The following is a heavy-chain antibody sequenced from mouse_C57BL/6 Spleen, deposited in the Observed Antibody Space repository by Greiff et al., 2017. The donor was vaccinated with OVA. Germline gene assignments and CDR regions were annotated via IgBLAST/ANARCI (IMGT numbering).Heavy chain of an antibody. CDR1: GFTFSSYA. V-gene: IGHV5-4*01. D-gene: IGHD1-1*01. J-gene: IGHJ4*01. Sequence: EVQVVESGGGLVKPGGSLKLSCAASGFTFSSYAMSWVRQTPEKRLEWVATISDGGSYTYYPDNVKGRFTISRDNAKNNLYLQMSHLKSEDTAMYYCARDPATVVALYAMDYWGQGTSVTVSS. CDR2: ISDGGSYT. CDR3: ARDPATVVALYAMDY.